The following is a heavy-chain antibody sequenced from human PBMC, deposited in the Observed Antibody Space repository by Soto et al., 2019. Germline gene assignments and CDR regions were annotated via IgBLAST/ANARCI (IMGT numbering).Heavy chain of an antibody. V-gene: IGHV4-61*01. J-gene: IGHJ4*02. CDR1: GVSISSVSISSNY. CDR2: MSYSGNT. D-gene: IGHD6-19*01. Sequence: TLSLTCTVSGVSISSVSISSNYWGWIRQPPGKGLECIGSMSYSGNTNYNPSLKSRVTISIDTSKNQFSLKLRSVTAADTAVYYCARIPYSSASFDYWGQGTLVTVSS. CDR3: ARIPYSSASFDY.